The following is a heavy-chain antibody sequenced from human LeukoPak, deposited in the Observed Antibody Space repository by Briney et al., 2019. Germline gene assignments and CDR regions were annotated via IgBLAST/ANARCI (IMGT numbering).Heavy chain of an antibody. Sequence: ASVKVSCKASGYTFTSYDINWVRQATGQGLEWMGWMNPNSGNTGYAQKFQGRVTMTRNTSISTAYMELSSLRSEDTAVYYCARGQEDIVVVPAAIEGREPGVYYYMDVWGKGTTVTVSS. J-gene: IGHJ6*03. CDR3: ARGQEDIVVVPAAIEGREPGVYYYMDV. D-gene: IGHD2-2*02. CDR2: MNPNSGNT. V-gene: IGHV1-8*01. CDR1: GYTFTSYD.